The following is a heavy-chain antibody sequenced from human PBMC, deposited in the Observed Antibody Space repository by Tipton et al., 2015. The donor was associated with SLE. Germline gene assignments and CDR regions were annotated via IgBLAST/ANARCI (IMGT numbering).Heavy chain of an antibody. Sequence: SLRLSCAASGFTFSSYEMNWVRQAPGKGLEWVSYISSSGSTIYYADSVKGRFTISRDNAKNSLYLQMNSLRAEDTAVYYCARDRGGYSFRCWFDPWGQGTLVTVSS. CDR1: GFTFSSYE. D-gene: IGHD5-18*01. V-gene: IGHV3-48*03. J-gene: IGHJ5*02. CDR3: ARDRGGYSFRCWFDP. CDR2: ISSSGSTI.